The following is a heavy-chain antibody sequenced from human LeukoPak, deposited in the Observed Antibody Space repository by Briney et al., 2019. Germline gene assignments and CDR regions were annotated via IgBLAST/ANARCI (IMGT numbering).Heavy chain of an antibody. V-gene: IGHV3-23*01. CDR3: ARYSSSWYSYFDY. D-gene: IGHD6-13*01. Sequence: GGSLRLSCTASGFRFSNYAMNWVRQAPGKGLEWVSVISGGGSSTNYADSVKGRFTISRDNSKNTLYLQMNSLRAEDTAVYYCARYSSSWYSYFDYWGQGTLVTVSS. CDR2: ISGGGSST. J-gene: IGHJ4*02. CDR1: GFRFSNYA.